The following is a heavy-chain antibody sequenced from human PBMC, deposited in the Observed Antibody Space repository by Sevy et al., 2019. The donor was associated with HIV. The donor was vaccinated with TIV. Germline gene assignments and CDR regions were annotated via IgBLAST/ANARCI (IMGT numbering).Heavy chain of an antibody. J-gene: IGHJ4*02. CDR3: AREGIAVPGDY. V-gene: IGHV3-48*01. D-gene: IGHD6-19*01. CDR1: GFTFSSYN. CDR2: IGSTSSTI. Sequence: GGSLRLSCAASGFTFSSYNMNWVGQAPGKGLEWLSYIGSTSSTIYYADSVKGRFTISRDNAKNSLYLQMNSLTAEDTAVYYCAREGIAVPGDYWGQGTLVTVSS.